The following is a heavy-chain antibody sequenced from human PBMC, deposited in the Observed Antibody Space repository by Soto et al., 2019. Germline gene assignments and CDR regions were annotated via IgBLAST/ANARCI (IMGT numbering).Heavy chain of an antibody. CDR1: GYTFTSYG. CDR2: ISTYNGNT. J-gene: IGHJ4*02. D-gene: IGHD3-10*01. Sequence: ASVKVSCKASGYTFTSYGISWVRQAPGQGLEWMGWISTYNGNTNYAQKFQDRVTMTRDTSANTAYMELSSLRSEDTALYYCARERGGDYYGSGSYHDYWGQGTQVTVSS. CDR3: ARERGGDYYGSGSYHDY. V-gene: IGHV1-18*01.